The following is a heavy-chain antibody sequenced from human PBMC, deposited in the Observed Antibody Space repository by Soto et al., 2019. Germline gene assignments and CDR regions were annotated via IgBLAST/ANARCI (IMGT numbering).Heavy chain of an antibody. CDR1: GFTFSSYA. J-gene: IGHJ4*02. CDR2: ISGSGGST. D-gene: IGHD5-18*01. Sequence: LRLSCAASGFTFSSYAMIWVRQAPGKGLEWVSAISGSGGSTYYADSVKGRFTISRDNSKNTLYLQMNSLRAEDTAVYYCAKDRLASWIQLWSYFDYWGQGTLVTVSS. CDR3: AKDRLASWIQLWSYFDY. V-gene: IGHV3-23*01.